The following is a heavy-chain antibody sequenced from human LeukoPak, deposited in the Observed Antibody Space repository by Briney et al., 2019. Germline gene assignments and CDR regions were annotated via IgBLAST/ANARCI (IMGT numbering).Heavy chain of an antibody. CDR1: GYIFTGYY. D-gene: IGHD3-10*01. J-gene: IGHJ4*02. Sequence: GASVKVSCKASGYIFTGYYMHWVRQAPGQGLEWMGWINPNSGGTNYAQKFQGRVTMTRDTSISTAYMELSRLRSGDTAVYYCARDRSRGSFDYWGQGTLVTVSS. CDR2: INPNSGGT. V-gene: IGHV1-2*02. CDR3: ARDRSRGSFDY.